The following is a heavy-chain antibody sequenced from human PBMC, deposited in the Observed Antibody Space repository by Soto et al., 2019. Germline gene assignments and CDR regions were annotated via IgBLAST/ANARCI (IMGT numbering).Heavy chain of an antibody. CDR3: ARDRGGDYYYYMDV. V-gene: IGHV3-33*01. CDR2: IWYDGSNK. Sequence: PGGSLRLSCAASGFTFSSYGMHWVRQAPGKGLEWVAVIWYDGSNKYYADSVKGRFTISRDNSKNTLYLQMNSLRAEDTAVYYCARDRGGDYYYYMDVWGKGTTVTVSS. D-gene: IGHD3-10*01. J-gene: IGHJ6*03. CDR1: GFTFSSYG.